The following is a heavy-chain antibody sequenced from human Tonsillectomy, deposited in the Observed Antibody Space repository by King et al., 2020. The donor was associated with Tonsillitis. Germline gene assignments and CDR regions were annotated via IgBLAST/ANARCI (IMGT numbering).Heavy chain of an antibody. D-gene: IGHD6-19*01. Sequence: VQLVESGGGLVQPGGSLRLSCAASGFTFSSYSMNWVRQAPGKGLEWGSYISSSSSTLYYADSVKGRFTISRDNAKNSLYLQMNSLRAEDTAVYYCARVSRVAVPFDYWGQGTLVTVSS. V-gene: IGHV3-48*01. CDR2: ISSSSSTL. J-gene: IGHJ4*02. CDR3: ARVSRVAVPFDY. CDR1: GFTFSSYS.